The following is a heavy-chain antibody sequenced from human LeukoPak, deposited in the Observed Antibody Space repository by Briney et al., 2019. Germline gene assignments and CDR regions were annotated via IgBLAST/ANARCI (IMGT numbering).Heavy chain of an antibody. CDR3: ARDIRYFDSDYYYGMDV. CDR1: GFTFSSYE. D-gene: IGHD3-9*01. V-gene: IGHV3-48*03. J-gene: IGHJ6*02. Sequence: GGSLRLSSAASGFTFSSYEMNWVRQAPGKGLEWVSYISSSGSTIYYADSVKGRFTISRDNAKNSLYLQMNSLRAEDTAVYYCARDIRYFDSDYYYGMDVWGQGTTVTVSS. CDR2: ISSSGSTI.